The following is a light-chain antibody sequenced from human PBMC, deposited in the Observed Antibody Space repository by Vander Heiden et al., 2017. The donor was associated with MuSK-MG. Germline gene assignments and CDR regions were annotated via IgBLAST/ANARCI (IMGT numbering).Light chain of an antibody. Sequence: EIVLTQSPGTLSLSPGERATLSCRASQSVSSSSLAWYQQKPGQAPRLLTYGASSRATGIPDRFSGSGSGTDFNFIISRLEPEDFAVYYCQQYGSSPRTFGQGTRLEIK. J-gene: IGKJ5*01. CDR1: QSVSSSS. CDR3: QQYGSSPRT. CDR2: GAS. V-gene: IGKV3-20*01.